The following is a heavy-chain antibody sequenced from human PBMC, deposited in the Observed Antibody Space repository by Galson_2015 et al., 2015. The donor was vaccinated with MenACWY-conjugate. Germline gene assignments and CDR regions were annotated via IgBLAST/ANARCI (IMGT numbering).Heavy chain of an antibody. CDR3: AKTRGASFYFDS. V-gene: IGHV3-74*01. J-gene: IGHJ4*02. CDR1: GFIFNTYW. D-gene: IGHD1-26*01. CDR2: INPGGSST. Sequence: SLRLSCAASGFIFNTYWMHWVRQAPGKGLVWVSRINPGGSSTTYADSVKDRFTISRDIAKNTLYLQMNSLRPEDTAVFYCAKTRGASFYFDSWGQGTLVTVSS.